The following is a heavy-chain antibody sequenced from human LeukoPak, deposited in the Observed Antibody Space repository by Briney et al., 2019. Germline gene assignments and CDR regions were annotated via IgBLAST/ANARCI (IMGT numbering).Heavy chain of an antibody. CDR2: FDPEDGET. D-gene: IGHD4-11*01. CDR1: GYTLTELS. CDR3: ATAVTTAGSFDY. Sequence: ASVNVSCKVSGYTLTELSMHWVRQAPGKGLEWMGGFDPEDGETIYAQKLQGRVTMTEDTSTDTAYMELSSLRSEDTAMYYCATAVTTAGSFDYWGQGTMDAVSS. V-gene: IGHV1-24*01. J-gene: IGHJ4*02.